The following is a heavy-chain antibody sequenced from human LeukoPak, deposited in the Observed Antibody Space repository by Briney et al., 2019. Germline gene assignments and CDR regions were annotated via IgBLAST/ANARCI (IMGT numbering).Heavy chain of an antibody. D-gene: IGHD1-26*01. CDR2: IYYSGST. Sequence: SETLSITCTVSGGSVSSGSYYWSWIRQPPGKGLEWIGYIYYSGSTNYNPSLKSRVTISVDTSKNQFSLKLSSVTAADTAVYYCARVSLGGLDYWGQGTLVTVSS. CDR1: GGSVSSGSYY. CDR3: ARVSLGGLDY. J-gene: IGHJ4*02. V-gene: IGHV4-61*01.